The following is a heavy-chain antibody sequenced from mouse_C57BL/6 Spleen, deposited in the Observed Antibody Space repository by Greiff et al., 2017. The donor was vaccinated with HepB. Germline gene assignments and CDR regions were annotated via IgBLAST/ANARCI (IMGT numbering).Heavy chain of an antibody. V-gene: IGHV5-9*01. CDR1: GFTFSSYT. Sequence: EVKLVESGGGLVKPGGSLKLSCAASGFTFSSYTMSWVRQTPEKRLEWVATISGGGGNTYYPDSVKGRFTISRDNAKNTLYLQMSSLRSEDTALYYCARHVSYYGNSYYFDYWGQGTTLTVSS. CDR2: ISGGGGNT. J-gene: IGHJ2*01. D-gene: IGHD2-1*01. CDR3: ARHVSYYGNSYYFDY.